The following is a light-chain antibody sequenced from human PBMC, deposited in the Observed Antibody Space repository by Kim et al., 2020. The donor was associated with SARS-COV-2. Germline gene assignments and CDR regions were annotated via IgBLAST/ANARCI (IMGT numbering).Light chain of an antibody. CDR1: QSVLYSSNNNNY. Sequence: TTINCKSSQSVLYSSNNNNYLAWYQLKPGQPPKLLIYWASTRESGVPDRFSGSGSGTDFTLTISSLQAEDVAVYYCQQYYSIPITFGQGTRRESK. V-gene: IGKV4-1*01. J-gene: IGKJ5*01. CDR3: QQYYSIPIT. CDR2: WAS.